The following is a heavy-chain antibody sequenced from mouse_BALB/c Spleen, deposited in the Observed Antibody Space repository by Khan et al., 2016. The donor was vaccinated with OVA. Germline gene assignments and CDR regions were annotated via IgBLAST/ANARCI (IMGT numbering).Heavy chain of an antibody. V-gene: IGHV3-2*02. CDR2: ICYNGVT. D-gene: IGHD1-1*01. Sequence: VQLQESGPGLVKPSQSLSLTCTVTGYSITSGYAWNWIRQFPGNKLEWMGYICYNGVTSYTPSLKSRISFTRDTSKNPFFLQLNSLTTEDTATYCCARGNYYGYYFDYWGQGTTLTVSS. CDR3: ARGNYYGYYFDY. CDR1: GYSITSGYA. J-gene: IGHJ2*01.